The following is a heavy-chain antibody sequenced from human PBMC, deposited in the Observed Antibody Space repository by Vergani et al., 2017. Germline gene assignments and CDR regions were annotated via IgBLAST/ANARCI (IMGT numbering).Heavy chain of an antibody. V-gene: IGHV4-34*01. CDR3: ARVRITIFGVVKMSYGMDV. J-gene: IGHJ6*02. CDR1: GGSFSGYY. Sequence: QVQLQQWGAGLLKPSETLSLTCAVYGGSFSGYYWSWIRQPPGKGLEWIGEINHSGSTNYNPSLKSRVTISVDTSKKQFSLKLSSVTAADTAVYYCARVRITIFGVVKMSYGMDVWGQGTTVTVSS. D-gene: IGHD3-3*01. CDR2: INHSGST.